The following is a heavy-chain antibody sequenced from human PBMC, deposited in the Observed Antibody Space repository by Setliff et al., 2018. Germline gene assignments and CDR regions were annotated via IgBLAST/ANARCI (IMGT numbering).Heavy chain of an antibody. CDR3: ARDLGHGGDSDY. CDR1: GGSISSYY. D-gene: IGHD2-21*02. J-gene: IGHJ4*02. V-gene: IGHV4-4*07. CDR2: IYIGGSA. Sequence: SETLSLTCTVSGGSISSYYWSWIRQPAGKGLEWIGHIYIGGSANYNPSLKSRVTISMDTSKNQVSLKLNSVTATDTAVYYCARDLGHGGDSDYWGQGILVTVSS.